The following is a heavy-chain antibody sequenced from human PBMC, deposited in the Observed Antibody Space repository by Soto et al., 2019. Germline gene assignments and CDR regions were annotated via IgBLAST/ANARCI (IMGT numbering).Heavy chain of an antibody. Sequence: QVQLVQSGAEVKKPGASVKVSCKASGYTFTNYGITWVRQAPGQGLEWMAWISTYNGNTNYAQKLQGRVTMTTDTSTSTAYMELRSLRSDDMAVYYCATVSVEVGYFDLWGRGTLVTVSS. J-gene: IGHJ2*01. CDR2: ISTYNGNT. CDR3: ATVSVEVGYFDL. D-gene: IGHD2-15*01. V-gene: IGHV1-18*03. CDR1: GYTFTNYG.